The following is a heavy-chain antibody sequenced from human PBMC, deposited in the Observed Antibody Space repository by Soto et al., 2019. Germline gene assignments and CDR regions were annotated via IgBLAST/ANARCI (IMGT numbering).Heavy chain of an antibody. D-gene: IGHD3-3*01. J-gene: IGHJ3*02. CDR3: AKGGRTSMRVILGATDAFDM. V-gene: IGHV3-23*01. Sequence: GGSLRLSCAASGFTFISYAMTWVLQAPGKGLEWVSSISGNDYTTYYADSVKGRFTISRDNSKNTLYLQMNSLSAEDTAVYYCAKGGRTSMRVILGATDAFDMWGQGTMVTVSS. CDR1: GFTFISYA. CDR2: ISGNDYTT.